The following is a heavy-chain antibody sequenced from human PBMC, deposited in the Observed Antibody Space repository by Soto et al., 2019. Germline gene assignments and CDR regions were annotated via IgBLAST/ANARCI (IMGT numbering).Heavy chain of an antibody. Sequence: QVQLQESGPGLVKPSQTLSLTCTVSGGSISSGGYYWSWIRQHPGKGLEWIGYIYYSGSTYYNPSLKSRVTISVDTSKNQFSLKLSSVTAADTAVYYCARDIPLCGRDCGNAFDIWGQGTMVTVSS. J-gene: IGHJ3*02. V-gene: IGHV4-31*03. CDR1: GGSISSGGYY. CDR3: ARDIPLCGRDCGNAFDI. CDR2: IYYSGST. D-gene: IGHD2-21*02.